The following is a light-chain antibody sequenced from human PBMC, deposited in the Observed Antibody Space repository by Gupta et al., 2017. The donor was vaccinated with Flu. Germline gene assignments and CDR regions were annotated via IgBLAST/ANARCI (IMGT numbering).Light chain of an antibody. V-gene: IGKV3-20*01. CDR3: QQYGGSPMYT. J-gene: IGKJ2*01. Sequence: EIVLTQSPGTLSLSPGERATLSCRASQSVNSNYLAWYQQKPGQAPRLLIYGASTRATGIPDRFSGSGSGTDFTLTISRLEPADFAVYYCQQYGGSPMYTFGQGTRLEIK. CDR1: QSVNSNY. CDR2: GAS.